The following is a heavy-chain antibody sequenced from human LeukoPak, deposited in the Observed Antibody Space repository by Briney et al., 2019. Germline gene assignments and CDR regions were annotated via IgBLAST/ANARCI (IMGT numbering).Heavy chain of an antibody. CDR2: INPSGGST. J-gene: IGHJ6*04. D-gene: IGHD6-13*01. V-gene: IGHV1-46*01. CDR1: GYTFTSYY. CDR3: ARDRYSSSWNYYYYGMDV. Sequence: ASVRVSCKASGYTFTSYYMHWVRQAPGQGLEGMGVINPSGGSTSYAQKFQGRVTMTRDTSTGTVYMELSSLRSEDTAVYYCARDRYSSSWNYYYYGMDVWGKGTTVTVSS.